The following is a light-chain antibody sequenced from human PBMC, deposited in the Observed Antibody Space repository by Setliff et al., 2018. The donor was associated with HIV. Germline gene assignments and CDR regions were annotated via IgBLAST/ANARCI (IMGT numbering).Light chain of an antibody. V-gene: IGLV2-14*03. Sequence: QSVLTQPASVSGSPGQSITISCTGTSGDVGAFHYVSWYQQHPGKAPKLIIYNVSDRPSGISSRFSGSKSGNTASLTISDLQAGDEADYHCNSYTDITTVIFGGGTKVTVL. CDR2: NVS. CDR3: NSYTDITTVI. J-gene: IGLJ2*01. CDR1: SGDVGAFHY.